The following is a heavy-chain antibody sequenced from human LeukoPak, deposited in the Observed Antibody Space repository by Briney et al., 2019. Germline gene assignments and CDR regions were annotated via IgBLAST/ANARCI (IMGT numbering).Heavy chain of an antibody. CDR1: GYTFTSYA. CDR2: INAGNGNT. CDR3: ARARYETRIWPKSRYDYYHYMDV. Sequence: ASVKVSCKASGYTFTSYAMHWVRQAPGQRLEWMGWINAGNGNTKYSQEFQGRVTITRDTSASTAYMELSSLRSEDMAVYYCARARYETRIWPKSRYDYYHYMDVWGKGTTVTVSS. J-gene: IGHJ6*03. V-gene: IGHV1-3*03. D-gene: IGHD3-3*01.